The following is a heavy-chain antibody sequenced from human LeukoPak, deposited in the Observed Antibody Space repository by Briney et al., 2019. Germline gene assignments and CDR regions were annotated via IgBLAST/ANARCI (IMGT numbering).Heavy chain of an antibody. Sequence: PSETLSLTCAVYGGSFSGYYWSWIRQPPGKGLEWIGEINHSGSTNYNPSLKSRVTISVDTSKNQFSLKLSSVTAADTAVYYCARHIPRTFWSGSHDAFDIWGQGTMVTVSS. J-gene: IGHJ3*02. CDR3: ARHIPRTFWSGSHDAFDI. CDR2: INHSGST. V-gene: IGHV4-34*01. CDR1: GGSFSGYY. D-gene: IGHD3-3*01.